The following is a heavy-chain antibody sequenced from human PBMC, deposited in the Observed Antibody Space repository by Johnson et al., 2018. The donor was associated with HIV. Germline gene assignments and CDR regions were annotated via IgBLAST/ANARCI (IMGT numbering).Heavy chain of an antibody. CDR3: ARGRGLQFLEWPTGLWSAFDI. V-gene: IGHV3-11*04. CDR2: IASSDSPI. Sequence: VQLVESGGGVVQPGRSLRLSCAGSGFTFSDYYMSWIRQAPGKGLEWVSYIASSDSPIYYADSVKGRFTISRDHAKNSLYLQMNTLRAEDTAVYYCARGRGLQFLEWPTGLWSAFDIWGQGTMVTVSS. J-gene: IGHJ3*02. CDR1: GFTFSDYY. D-gene: IGHD3-3*01.